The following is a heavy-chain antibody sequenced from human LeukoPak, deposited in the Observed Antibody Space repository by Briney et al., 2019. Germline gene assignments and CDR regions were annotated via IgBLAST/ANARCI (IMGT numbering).Heavy chain of an antibody. V-gene: IGHV1-18*01. CDR1: GYTFTSYG. D-gene: IGHD3-22*01. Sequence: ASVKVSCKASGYTFTSYGISWVRQAPGQGLEWMGWISAYNGNTNYAQKLQGRVTMTTDTSTSTAYMELRSLRSDDTAVYYCASDPPGYYDSSGYSGYWGQGTLVTVSS. CDR2: ISAYNGNT. J-gene: IGHJ4*02. CDR3: ASDPPGYYDSSGYSGY.